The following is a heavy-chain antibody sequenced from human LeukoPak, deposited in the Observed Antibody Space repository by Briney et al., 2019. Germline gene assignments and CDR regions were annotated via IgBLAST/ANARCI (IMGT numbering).Heavy chain of an antibody. V-gene: IGHV1-18*01. CDR2: ISGHHGNT. Sequence: ASVKVSCKASGYTFSNYGISWVRQAPGQGLEWLGWISGHHGNTNYAQKVQGRVSMTKDTSTNTAYMELRSLRSDDTAVYYCARNRRVRGYSGDDSAINWFDPWGQGTLVIVSS. J-gene: IGHJ5*02. D-gene: IGHD5-12*01. CDR3: ARNRRVRGYSGDDSAINWFDP. CDR1: GYTFSNYG.